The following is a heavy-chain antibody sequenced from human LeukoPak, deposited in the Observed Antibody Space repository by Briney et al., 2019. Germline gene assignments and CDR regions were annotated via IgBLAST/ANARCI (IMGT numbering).Heavy chain of an antibody. CDR1: GFSLSTRGMC. Sequence: SGPALVKPTQTLTLTCTFSGFSLSTRGMCVRWIRQPPGKALEWLARIDWDDDKYYSTSLKTRLTISKDTSKNQVVLTMTNMDPVDTATYYCARILYYYDSSGPDAFDIWGQGTMVTVSS. CDR3: ARILYYYDSSGPDAFDI. J-gene: IGHJ3*02. CDR2: IDWDDDK. D-gene: IGHD3-22*01. V-gene: IGHV2-70*11.